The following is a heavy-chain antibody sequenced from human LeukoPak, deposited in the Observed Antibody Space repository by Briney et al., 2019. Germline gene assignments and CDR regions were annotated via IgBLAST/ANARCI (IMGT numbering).Heavy chain of an antibody. CDR3: ARDVVGATYFD. D-gene: IGHD1-26*01. CDR2: IYSGGST. CDR1: GFTVSSYY. V-gene: IGHV3-53*01. Sequence: PGGSLRLSCAASGFTVSSYYMTWVRQAPGKGLEWVSIIYSGGSTSYADSVKGRFTISRDNSKNTLYLQMNSLRAEDTAVYYCARDVVGATYFDWGQGTLVTVSS. J-gene: IGHJ4*02.